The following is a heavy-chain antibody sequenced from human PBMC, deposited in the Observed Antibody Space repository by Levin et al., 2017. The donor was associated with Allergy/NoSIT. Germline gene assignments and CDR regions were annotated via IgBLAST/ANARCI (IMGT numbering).Heavy chain of an antibody. CDR3: ARTAAGTGGYFKDWYFDL. Sequence: SGPTLVKPTQTLTLTCTFSGFSLSTSGVRVSWIRQPPGKALEWLARIDWDDDKFYSTSLKTRLTISKDTSKNQVVLTMTNMDPVDTATYYCARTAAGTGGYFKDWYFDLWGRGTLVTVSS. CDR2: IDWDDDK. D-gene: IGHD1-26*01. V-gene: IGHV2-70*04. J-gene: IGHJ2*01. CDR1: GFSLSTSGVR.